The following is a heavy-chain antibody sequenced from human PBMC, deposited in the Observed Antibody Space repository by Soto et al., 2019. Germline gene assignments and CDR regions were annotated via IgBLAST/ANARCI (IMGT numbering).Heavy chain of an antibody. Sequence: SETLSLTCTVSGGSISSYYWSWIRQPPGKGLEWIGYIYYSGSTNYNPSLKSRVTISVDTSKNQFSLKLSSVTAADTAVYYCARRYCSGGSCYNDYWGQGTLVTVSS. CDR2: IYYSGST. V-gene: IGHV4-59*08. CDR1: GGSISSYY. D-gene: IGHD2-15*01. J-gene: IGHJ4*02. CDR3: ARRYCSGGSCYNDY.